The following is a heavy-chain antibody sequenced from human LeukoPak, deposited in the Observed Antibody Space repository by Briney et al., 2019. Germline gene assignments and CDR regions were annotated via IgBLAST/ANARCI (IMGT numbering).Heavy chain of an antibody. Sequence: GGSLRLSCAASGFTFSSYEMNWVRQAPGKGLGWVSYISSSGSTIYYADSVKGRFTISRDNAKNSLYLQMNSLRAEDTAVYYCARSGRYCSGGSCYPQIDYWGQGTLVTVST. J-gene: IGHJ4*02. V-gene: IGHV3-48*03. D-gene: IGHD2-15*01. CDR2: ISSSGSTI. CDR3: ARSGRYCSGGSCYPQIDY. CDR1: GFTFSSYE.